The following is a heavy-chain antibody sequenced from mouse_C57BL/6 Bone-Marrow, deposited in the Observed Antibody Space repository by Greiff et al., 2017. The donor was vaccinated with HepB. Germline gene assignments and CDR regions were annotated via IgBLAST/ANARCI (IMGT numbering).Heavy chain of an antibody. D-gene: IGHD2-1*01. CDR1: GYSITSGYY. Sequence: EVQLVESGPGLVKPSQSLSLTCSVTGYSITSGYYWNWIRQFPGNKLEWMGYISYDGSNNYNPSLKNRISITRDTSKNQFFLKLNSVTTEDTATYYCARDKGDYGNSWFAYWGQGTLVTVSA. V-gene: IGHV3-6*01. J-gene: IGHJ3*01. CDR3: ARDKGDYGNSWFAY. CDR2: ISYDGSN.